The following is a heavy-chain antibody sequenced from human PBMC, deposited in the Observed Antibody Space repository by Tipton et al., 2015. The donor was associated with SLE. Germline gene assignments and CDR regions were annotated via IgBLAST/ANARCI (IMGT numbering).Heavy chain of an antibody. CDR1: GGSFSGYY. Sequence: LRLSCDVYGGSFSGYYWSWIRQPPGKGLEWIGEINHSGSTNYNPSLKSRVTISVDTSKNQFSLKLSSVTAADTAVYYCARGGGFDPWGQGTLVTVSS. CDR3: ARGGGFDP. CDR2: INHSGST. J-gene: IGHJ5*02. V-gene: IGHV4-34*01. D-gene: IGHD3-16*01.